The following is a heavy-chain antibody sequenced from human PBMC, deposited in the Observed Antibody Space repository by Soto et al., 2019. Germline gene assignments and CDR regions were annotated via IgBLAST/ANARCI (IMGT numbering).Heavy chain of an antibody. CDR2: IIPIFGTA. CDR3: ARGCCSGSDGHYSYGMDV. J-gene: IGHJ6*02. CDR1: GGTFSSYA. D-gene: IGHD1-26*01. V-gene: IGHV1-69*12. Sequence: VQLVQSGAEVKKPGSSVKVSCKASGGTFSSYAISWVRQAPGQGLEWMGGIIPIFGTANDAQKLQGRVTITEDESTSTAYMELSSLRSEDTAVYYCARGCCSGSDGHYSYGMDVWGQGTTVTVSS.